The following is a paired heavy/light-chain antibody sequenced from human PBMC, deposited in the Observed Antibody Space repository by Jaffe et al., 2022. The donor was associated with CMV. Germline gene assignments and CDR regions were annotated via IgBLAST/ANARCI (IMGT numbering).Light chain of an antibody. CDR1: QSISSW. V-gene: IGKV1-5*03. CDR3: QQYNSYLT. J-gene: IGKJ4*01. Sequence: DIQMTQSPSTLSASVGDRVTITCRASQSISSWLAWYQQKPGKAPKLLIYKASSLESGVPSRFSGSGSGTEFTLTISSLQPDDFATYYCQQYNSYLTFGGGTKVEIK. CDR2: KAS.
Heavy chain of an antibody. V-gene: IGHV4-59*01. D-gene: IGHD3-22*01. Sequence: QVQLQESGPGLVKPSETLSLTCTVSGGSISSYYWSWIRQPPGKGLEWIGYIYYSGSTNYNPSLKSRVTISVDTSKNQFSLKLSSVTAADTAVYYCARVDKGITYYYDSSGYRSGVFDYWGQGTLVTISS. CDR3: ARVDKGITYYYDSSGYRSGVFDY. CDR2: IYYSGST. J-gene: IGHJ4*02. CDR1: GGSISSYY.